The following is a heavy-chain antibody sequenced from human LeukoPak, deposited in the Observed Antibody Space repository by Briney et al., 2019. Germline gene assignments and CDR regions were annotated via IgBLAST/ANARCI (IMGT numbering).Heavy chain of an antibody. J-gene: IGHJ3*02. D-gene: IGHD3-22*01. CDR2: IRNKANGGTT. Sequence: PGGSLRLSRITSGFTPSEYAVSSVRPAPGKGLEGIGFIRNKANGGTTEYAASVKGRFTISRDDSKTIAHLQMSSLKTEDTAVYYCSRFYSSGWASGAFDIWGQGTMVTVSS. V-gene: IGHV3-49*04. CDR3: SRFYSSGWASGAFDI. CDR1: GFTPSEYA.